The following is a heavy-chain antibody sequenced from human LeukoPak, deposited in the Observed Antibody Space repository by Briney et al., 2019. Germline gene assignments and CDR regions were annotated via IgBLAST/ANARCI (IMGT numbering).Heavy chain of an antibody. J-gene: IGHJ4*02. Sequence: PGGSLRLSCAAYGFTFSSYTMDWVRQAPGKGLEWVAYISTSSRTIYYADSVKGRFTISRDDAKNSLSLHMDSLRAEDTAVYYCARGRRDYSNYEGTLEYWGQGTLVTVSS. CDR1: GFTFSSYT. CDR2: ISTSSRTI. CDR3: ARGRRDYSNYEGTLEY. V-gene: IGHV3-48*01. D-gene: IGHD4-11*01.